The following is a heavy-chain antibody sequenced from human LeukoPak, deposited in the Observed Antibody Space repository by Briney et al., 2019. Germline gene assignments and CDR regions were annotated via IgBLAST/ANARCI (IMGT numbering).Heavy chain of an antibody. CDR3: ARQRALYYFDY. Sequence: PSETLSLTCTVSGGSISSYYWSGIRQPAGKGLEWNGRIYSSGSTNYNPSLKSRVTMSVDTSKNQFSLKLSSVTAADTAVYYCARQRALYYFDYWGQGTLVTVSS. CDR2: IYSSGST. V-gene: IGHV4-4*07. CDR1: GGSISSYY. J-gene: IGHJ4*02.